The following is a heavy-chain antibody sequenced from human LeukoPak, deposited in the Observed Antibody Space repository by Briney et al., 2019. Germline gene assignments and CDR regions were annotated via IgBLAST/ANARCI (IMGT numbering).Heavy chain of an antibody. CDR3: ARDWFHAIDY. CDR1: GFTSSRVR. Sequence: PGGSLRLSCEASGFTSSRVRMSWVRQAPGKGLEWVANIKEDGSEKYYVDSVTGRFTISRDNAKNTLYLQMNSLRAEDTAVYYCARDWFHAIDYWGRGTLVTVSS. J-gene: IGHJ4*02. V-gene: IGHV3-7*01. CDR2: IKEDGSEK. D-gene: IGHD3-10*01.